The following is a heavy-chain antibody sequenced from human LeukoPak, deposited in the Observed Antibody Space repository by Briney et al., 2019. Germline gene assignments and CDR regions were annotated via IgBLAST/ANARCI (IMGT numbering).Heavy chain of an antibody. CDR2: INHSGST. Sequence: SETLSLTCAVSGGSISSSNWWSWVRQPPGKGLEWIGEINHSGSTNYNPSLKSRVTISVDTSKNQFSLKLSSVTAADTAVYYCARGGSPSQWGQGTLVTVSS. J-gene: IGHJ4*02. D-gene: IGHD1-26*01. CDR3: ARGGSPSQ. V-gene: IGHV4-4*02. CDR1: GGSISSSNW.